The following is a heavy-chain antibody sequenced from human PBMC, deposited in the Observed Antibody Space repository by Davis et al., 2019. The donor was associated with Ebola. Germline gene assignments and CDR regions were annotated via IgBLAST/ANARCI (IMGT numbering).Heavy chain of an antibody. V-gene: IGHV3-21*01. CDR2: ISQSGGSI. J-gene: IGHJ6*02. Sequence: GESLKISCEASGFIFNSYGLNWVRQAPGKGLEWVAFISQSGGSIKYADSVKGRFTISRDNAKKSVYLQVNGLRGEDTGVYFCTRDGAVKGYMELTRPRCMDVWGQGTTVIVSS. D-gene: IGHD3-10*01. CDR1: GFIFNSYG. CDR3: TRDGAVKGYMELTRPRCMDV.